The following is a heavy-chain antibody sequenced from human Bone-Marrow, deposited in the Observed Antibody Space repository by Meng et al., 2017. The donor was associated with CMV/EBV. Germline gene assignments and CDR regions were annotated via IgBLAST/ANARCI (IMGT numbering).Heavy chain of an antibody. CDR1: GYTFTGYY. J-gene: IGHJ4*02. CDR3: ARGLLGATRLH. V-gene: IGHV1-2*02. D-gene: IGHD1-26*01. CDR2: INPNSGGT. Sequence: ASVKVSCKASGYTFTGYYMHWVRQAPGQGLEWMGWINPNSGGTNYVQKFQGRVTMTRDTSISTPCMELSRLRSDDTAVYYCARGLLGATRLHWGQGTLVTVSS.